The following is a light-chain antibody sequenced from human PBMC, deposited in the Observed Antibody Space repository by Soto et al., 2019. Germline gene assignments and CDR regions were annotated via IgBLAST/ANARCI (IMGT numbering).Light chain of an antibody. V-gene: IGKV3-11*01. CDR1: QSVSIY. CDR3: ELYGISPH. J-gene: IGKJ5*01. CDR2: DAS. Sequence: VLTQSPATLSLSPGDSATLSCRASQSVSIYLAWYQQRPGQAPRLLIYDASNRATGIPARFSGSASGTEFTLTIKRLEPEDFAVYYCELYGISPHFGQGTRLEIK.